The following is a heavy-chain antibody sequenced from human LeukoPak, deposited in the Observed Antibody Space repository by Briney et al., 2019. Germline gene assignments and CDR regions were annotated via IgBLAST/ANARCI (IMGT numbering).Heavy chain of an antibody. CDR2: IYHSGST. CDR1: GYSISSGYY. J-gene: IGHJ3*02. D-gene: IGHD3-3*01. Sequence: SXXLSLTCAVSGYSISSGYYWGWIRRPPGKGLEWIGSIYHSGSTYYNPSLKSRVTISVDTSKNQFSLKLSSVTAADTAVYYCARTIFGVVINAFDIWGQGTMVTVSS. CDR3: ARTIFGVVINAFDI. V-gene: IGHV4-38-2*01.